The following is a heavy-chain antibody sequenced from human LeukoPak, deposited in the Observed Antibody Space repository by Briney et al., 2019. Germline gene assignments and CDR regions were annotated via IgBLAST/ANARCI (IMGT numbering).Heavy chain of an antibody. CDR1: GGSISSYY. CDR2: IYYSGST. Sequence: SETLSLTCTVSGGSISSYYWSWIRQPPGKGLESIGYIYYSGSTNYNPSLKSRVTISVDTSKNQFSLKLSSVTAADTAVYYCARGDFDWSPYGMDVWGQGTTVTVSS. D-gene: IGHD3-9*01. V-gene: IGHV4-59*01. J-gene: IGHJ6*02. CDR3: ARGDFDWSPYGMDV.